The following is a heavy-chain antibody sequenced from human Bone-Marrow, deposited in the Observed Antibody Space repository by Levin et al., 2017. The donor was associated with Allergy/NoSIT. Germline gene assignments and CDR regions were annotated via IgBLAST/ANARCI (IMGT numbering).Heavy chain of an antibody. V-gene: IGHV3-53*01. CDR3: LTTSGY. CDR2: IYTGGST. J-gene: IGHJ4*02. CDR1: GFTVSNTY. Sequence: PGESLKISCAASGFTVSNTYMNWVRQAPGKGLEWVSLIYTGGSTDYADSVKGRFSISRDNFANTLHLQMNSLRVDDTAVYYCLTTSGYWGQGTLVTVYS. D-gene: IGHD1-1*01.